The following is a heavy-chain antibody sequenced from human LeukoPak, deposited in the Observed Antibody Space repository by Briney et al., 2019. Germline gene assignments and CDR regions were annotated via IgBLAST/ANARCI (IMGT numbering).Heavy chain of an antibody. D-gene: IGHD3-9*01. CDR3: ARLGGLRYFDSAYFDY. V-gene: IGHV1-2*02. Sequence: ASVKVSCKASGYTFTGYYMHWVRQAPGQGLEWMGWINPNSGGTNYAQKLQGRVTMTTDTSTSTAYMELRSLRSDDTAVYYCARLGGLRYFDSAYFDYWGQGTLVTVSS. CDR2: INPNSGGT. CDR1: GYTFTGYY. J-gene: IGHJ4*02.